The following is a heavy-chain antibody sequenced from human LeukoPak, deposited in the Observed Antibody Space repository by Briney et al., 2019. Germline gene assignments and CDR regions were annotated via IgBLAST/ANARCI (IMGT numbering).Heavy chain of an antibody. CDR2: TYYKSKWYY. J-gene: IGHJ4*02. D-gene: IGHD3-16*01. V-gene: IGHV6-1*01. CDR1: GDSVSSNSAT. Sequence: SQTLSLTCAISGDSVSSNSATWNWIRQSPSRGLEWLGRTYYKSKWYYEYAPSVKSRITINPDTSKNQFSLHLSSVTAADTAVYYCAREGGYWGQGTLVTVSS. CDR3: AREGGY.